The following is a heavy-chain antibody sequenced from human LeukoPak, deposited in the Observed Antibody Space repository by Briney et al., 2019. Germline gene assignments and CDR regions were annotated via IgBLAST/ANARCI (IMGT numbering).Heavy chain of an antibody. J-gene: IGHJ4*02. CDR3: ARGDSSGWYLVFDY. V-gene: IGHV3-20*01. CDR2: INWNGGST. D-gene: IGHD6-19*01. CDR1: GFTFDDYG. Sequence: GGSLRLSCAASGFTFDDYGMSWVRQAPGKGLEWVSGINWNGGSTGYADSVKGRFTISRDNAKNSLHLQMNSLRAEDTALYHCARGDSSGWYLVFDYWGQGTLVTVSS.